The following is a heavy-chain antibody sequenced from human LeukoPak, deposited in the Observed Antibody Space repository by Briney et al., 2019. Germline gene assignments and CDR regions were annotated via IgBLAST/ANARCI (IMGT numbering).Heavy chain of an antibody. CDR3: ARHSSSVPYYYHGLDV. V-gene: IGHV3-53*01. CDR1: GFSVSSSY. D-gene: IGHD6-6*01. CDR2: IYSDSNT. J-gene: IGHJ6*02. Sequence: GESLKISCAASGFSVSSSYMSWVRQAPGKGLEWVSVIYSDSNTYYADSVKGRFTISRDNSKNTLYLQMNSLRAEDTAVYHCARHSSSVPYYYHGLDVWGQGTTVTVSS.